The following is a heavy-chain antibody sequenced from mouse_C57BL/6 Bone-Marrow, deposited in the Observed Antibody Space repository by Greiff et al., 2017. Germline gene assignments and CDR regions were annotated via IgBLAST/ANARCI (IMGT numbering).Heavy chain of an antibody. V-gene: IGHV1-42*01. J-gene: IGHJ2*01. CDR3: ARSSGYGY. D-gene: IGHD3-2*02. CDR2: INPSTGGT. CDR1: GYSFTGYY. Sequence: VQLQQSGPELVKPGASVKISCKASGYSFTGYYMNWVKQSPEKSLEWIGEINPSTGGTTYNQKFKAKATLTVDKSSSTAYMQLKSLTSEDSAVYYYARSSGYGYWGQGTTLTVSS.